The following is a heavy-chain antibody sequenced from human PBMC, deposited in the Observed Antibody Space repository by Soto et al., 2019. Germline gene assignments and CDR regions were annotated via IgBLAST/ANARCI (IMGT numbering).Heavy chain of an antibody. V-gene: IGHV1-69*08. Sequence: QVQLVQSGAEVKKPGSSVKVSCKASGGTFSSYTISWVRQAPGQGLEWMGRIIPILGIANYAQKFQGRVTITADKSTSTAYMELSSLRSEATAVYYCARELHGSGSYYYFDYWGQGTLVTVSS. J-gene: IGHJ4*02. CDR2: IIPILGIA. D-gene: IGHD3-10*01. CDR1: GGTFSSYT. CDR3: ARELHGSGSYYYFDY.